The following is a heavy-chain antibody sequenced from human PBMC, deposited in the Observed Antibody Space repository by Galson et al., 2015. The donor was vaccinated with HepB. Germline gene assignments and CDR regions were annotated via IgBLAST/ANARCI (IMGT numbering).Heavy chain of an antibody. J-gene: IGHJ4*02. V-gene: IGHV1-46*03. CDR2: INPSGGST. D-gene: IGHD3-9*01. Sequence: SVKVSCKASGYTFTSYYMHWVRQAPGQGLEWMGIINPSGGSTSYAQKFQGRVTMTRDTSTSTVYMELSSLRSEDTAVYYCARDLGGYDILTGYTNDYWGQGTLVTVSS. CDR1: GYTFTSYY. CDR3: ARDLGGYDILTGYTNDY.